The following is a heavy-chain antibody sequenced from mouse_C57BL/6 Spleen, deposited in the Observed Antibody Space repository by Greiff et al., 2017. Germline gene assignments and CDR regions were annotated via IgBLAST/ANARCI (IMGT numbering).Heavy chain of an antibody. Sequence: QVQLQQPGAELVKPGASVKMSCKASGYTFTSYWITWVKQRPGQGLEWIGDIYPGSGSTNYNEKFKSKATLTVDTSSSTAYMQLSSLTSEDSAVYYCAREGYYYGSSPWYFDVWGTGTTVTVSS. CDR2: IYPGSGST. J-gene: IGHJ1*03. CDR1: GYTFTSYW. V-gene: IGHV1-55*01. CDR3: AREGYYYGSSPWYFDV. D-gene: IGHD1-1*01.